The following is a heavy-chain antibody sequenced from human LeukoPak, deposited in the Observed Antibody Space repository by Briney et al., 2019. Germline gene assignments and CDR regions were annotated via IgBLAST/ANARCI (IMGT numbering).Heavy chain of an antibody. V-gene: IGHV3-21*01. CDR2: ISSSSSYI. CDR3: ARSGYSSGNHYFDH. CDR1: GFTFSSYS. Sequence: GGSLRLSCAASGFTFSSYSMNWVRQAPGKGLEWVSSISSSSSYIYYADSVKGRFTISRDNAKNSLYLQMNSLRAEDTAVYYCARSGYSSGNHYFDHWGQGTLVTVSS. D-gene: IGHD6-19*01. J-gene: IGHJ4*02.